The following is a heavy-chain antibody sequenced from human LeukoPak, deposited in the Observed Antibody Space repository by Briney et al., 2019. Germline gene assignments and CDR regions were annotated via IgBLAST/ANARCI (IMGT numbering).Heavy chain of an antibody. V-gene: IGHV3-30*18. CDR2: ISYDGSNK. Sequence: GGSLRLSYAASGFTFSSYGMHWVRQAPGKGLEWVAVISYDGSNKYYADSVKGRFTISRDNSKNTLYLQTNSLRAEDTAVYYCAKAGYSSSWYFFESLADIWGQGTMVTVSS. J-gene: IGHJ3*02. CDR3: AKAGYSSSWYFFESLADI. D-gene: IGHD6-13*01. CDR1: GFTFSSYG.